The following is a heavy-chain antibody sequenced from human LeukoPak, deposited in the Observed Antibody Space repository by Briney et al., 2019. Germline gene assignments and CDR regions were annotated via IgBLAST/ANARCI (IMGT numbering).Heavy chain of an antibody. Sequence: SETLSLTCSVSGGSISGYYWSWIRQFAGRGLEWIGRIYSSESINYSPSLKSRVTMSVDTSKNRFYLKLTSVTAADTALYYCARDRSAAYYRDYFDYWGQGVLVTVSS. CDR3: ARDRSAAYYRDYFDY. V-gene: IGHV4-4*07. D-gene: IGHD3-22*01. J-gene: IGHJ4*02. CDR2: IYSSESI. CDR1: GGSISGYY.